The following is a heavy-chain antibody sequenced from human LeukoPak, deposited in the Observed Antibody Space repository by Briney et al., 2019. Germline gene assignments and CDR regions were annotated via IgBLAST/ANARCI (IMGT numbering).Heavy chain of an antibody. CDR2: ISSGGSTI. D-gene: IGHD6-19*01. V-gene: IGHV3-48*03. CDR3: ARGQYSSGWYEEDDYYYGMDV. CDR1: GFTFSSYE. Sequence: PGGSLRLSCAASGFTFSSYEMSWVRQAPGKGLEWVAYISSGGSTIYYADSVKGRFTISRDNAKNSLYLQMNSLRAEDTAVYYCARGQYSSGWYEEDDYYYGMDVWGKGTTVTVSS. J-gene: IGHJ6*04.